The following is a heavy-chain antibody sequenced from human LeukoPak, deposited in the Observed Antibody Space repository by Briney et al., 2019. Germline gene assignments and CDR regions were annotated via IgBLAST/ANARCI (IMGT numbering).Heavy chain of an antibody. CDR3: AREEAAADWFDP. Sequence: SETLSLTCAVYGGSFSGYYWSWIRQPPGKGLEWIGSIYYSGSTYYNPSLKSRVTISVDTSKNQFSLKLSSVTAADTAVYYCAREEAAADWFDPWGQGTLVTVSS. CDR2: IYYSGST. D-gene: IGHD6-13*01. V-gene: IGHV4-34*01. J-gene: IGHJ5*02. CDR1: GGSFSGYY.